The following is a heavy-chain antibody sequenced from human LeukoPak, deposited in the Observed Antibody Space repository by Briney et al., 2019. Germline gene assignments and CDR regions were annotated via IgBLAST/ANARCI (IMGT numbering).Heavy chain of an antibody. D-gene: IGHD2-15*01. J-gene: IGHJ4*02. V-gene: IGHV3-21*04. CDR2: FSSSGNYI. CDR1: GFIFSSYT. Sequence: GGSLRLSCAASGFIFSSYTMNWVRQAPGKGLEWVSSFSSSGNYIYYTDSVKGRFTISRDNAKNSLYLQMNSLRAEDTAVYHCAKNVLLLLYGDYFDYWGQGTLVTVSS. CDR3: AKNVLLLLYGDYFDY.